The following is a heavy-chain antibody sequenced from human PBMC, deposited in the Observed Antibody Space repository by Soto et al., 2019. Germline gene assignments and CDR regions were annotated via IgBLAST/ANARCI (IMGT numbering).Heavy chain of an antibody. V-gene: IGHV3-23*01. D-gene: IGHD6-19*01. Sequence: EVRLLEAGGGLKQPGGSLRLSCAASGFTFKESAMNWVRQAPGKGLEWVASISDTGASTWYAESVRGRLSISRDNSKNTLYLQMSSLRGEDTAVYYCATGRGSGWAWYFDNWGQGTLVTVSS. CDR3: ATGRGSGWAWYFDN. CDR1: GFTFKESA. CDR2: ISDTGAST. J-gene: IGHJ4*02.